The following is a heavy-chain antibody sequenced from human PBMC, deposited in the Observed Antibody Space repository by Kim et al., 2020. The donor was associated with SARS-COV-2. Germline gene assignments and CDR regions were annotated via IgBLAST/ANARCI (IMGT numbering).Heavy chain of an antibody. CDR3: ARNLPLTGNFDY. CDR2: MSPYSGDT. CDR1: GYTFTSYD. J-gene: IGHJ4*02. Sequence: ASVKVSCKASGYTFTSYDFNWMRQTTGRGLEWMGWMSPYSGDTGYAQKFQGRVTLTGDTSISTTYMELSSLTSEDTAVYYCARNLPLTGNFDYWGQGTVVTVSS. V-gene: IGHV1-8*02.